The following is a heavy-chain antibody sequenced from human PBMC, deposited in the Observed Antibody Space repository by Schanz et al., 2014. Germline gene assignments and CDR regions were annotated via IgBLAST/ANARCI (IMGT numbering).Heavy chain of an antibody. V-gene: IGHV1-8*01. CDR2: MNPDSGNT. CDR1: GYTFTSYD. Sequence: VQLVQSGAEVKRPGASVRVSCKASGYTFTSYDFNWARQAPGQGLEWMGWMNPDSGNTGYAQKFQGRFTMTRNTSISAAYMELSSLRSEDTAVYYCARGRVCTGGSCYSWFDLWGQGTLVTVSS. CDR3: ARGRVCTGGSCYSWFDL. J-gene: IGHJ5*02. D-gene: IGHD2-15*01.